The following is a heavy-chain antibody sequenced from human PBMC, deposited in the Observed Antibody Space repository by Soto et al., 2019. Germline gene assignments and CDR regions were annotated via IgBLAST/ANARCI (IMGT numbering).Heavy chain of an antibody. V-gene: IGHV3-53*01. D-gene: IGHD3-9*01. J-gene: IGHJ4*02. CDR2: IYARGDT. CDR3: ARERDTTGYILRD. Sequence: EVQLVESGGGLIQPGGSLRLSCAASGFTVSNNYMTWVRQAPGRGLEWISIIYARGDTYYAESVKGRFTISRDNSDNTVYLQMNSLRAEDTAMYYCARERDTTGYILRDWGQGTLVTVSS. CDR1: GFTVSNNY.